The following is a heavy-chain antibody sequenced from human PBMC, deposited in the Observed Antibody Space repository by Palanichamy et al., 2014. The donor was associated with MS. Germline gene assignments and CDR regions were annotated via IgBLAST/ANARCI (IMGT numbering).Heavy chain of an antibody. CDR2: IYYSGST. D-gene: IGHD6-13*01. J-gene: IGHJ2*01. CDR1: GGSISSSSYY. V-gene: IGHV4-39*01. CDR3: ARHYGIAAAGTDWYFDL. Sequence: QLQLQEPGPGLVKPSETLPLTCTVSGGSISSSSYYWGWIRQPPGKGLEWIGSIYYSGSTYYNPSLKSRVTISVDTSKNQFSLKLSSVTAADTAVYYCARHYGIAAAGTDWYFDLWGRGTLVTVSS.